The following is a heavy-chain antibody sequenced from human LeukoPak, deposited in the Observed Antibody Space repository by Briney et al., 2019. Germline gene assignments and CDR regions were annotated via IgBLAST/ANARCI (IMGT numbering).Heavy chain of an antibody. Sequence: GGSLRLSCAASGFTFSSYSMNWVRQAPGKGLEWVAFIRYDGSNKYYADSVKGRFTISRDNSKNTLYLQMNSLRAEDTAVYYCAKDPDDDLDYWGQGTLVTVSS. CDR2: IRYDGSNK. CDR1: GFTFSSYS. J-gene: IGHJ4*02. D-gene: IGHD1-1*01. V-gene: IGHV3-30*02. CDR3: AKDPDDDLDY.